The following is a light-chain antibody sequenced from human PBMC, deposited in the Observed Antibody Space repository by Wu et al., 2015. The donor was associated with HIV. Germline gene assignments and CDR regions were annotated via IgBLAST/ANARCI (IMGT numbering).Light chain of an antibody. J-gene: IGKJ1*01. V-gene: IGKV1-5*03. CDR2: WAS. CDR3: QQYSSYSAWT. Sequence: QMTQSPSTLSASVGERVTMTCRASESLNNRLAWYQQKPGKAPQLLIYWASSLERGAPSRFSGSGSETEFTLTITSLQPDDFATYYCQQYSSYSAWTFGLGTKVEIK. CDR1: ESLNNR.